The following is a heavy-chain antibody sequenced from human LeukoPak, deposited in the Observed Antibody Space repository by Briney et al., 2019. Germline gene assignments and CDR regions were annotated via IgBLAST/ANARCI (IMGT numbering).Heavy chain of an antibody. CDR3: ARGYSGYDESSGLGY. D-gene: IGHD5-12*01. CDR2: INHSGST. V-gene: IGHV4-34*09. J-gene: IGHJ4*02. CDR1: GGSFSGYY. Sequence: PSETLSLTCAVYGGSFSGYYWSWIRQPPGKGLEWIGEINHSGSTNYNPPLKSRVTISVDTSKNQFSLKLSSVTAADTAVYYCARGYSGYDESSGLGYWGQGTLVTVSS.